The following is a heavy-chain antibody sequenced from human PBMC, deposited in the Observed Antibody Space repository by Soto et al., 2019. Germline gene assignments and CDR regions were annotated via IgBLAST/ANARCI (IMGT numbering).Heavy chain of an antibody. V-gene: IGHV3-73*01. CDR2: IRSKANSYAT. D-gene: IGHD1-26*01. Sequence: LRLSCAASGFTFSGSAMHWVRQASGKGLEWVGRIRSKANSYATAYAASVKGRFTISRDDSKNTAYLQMNSLKTEDTAVYYCTRPPSRRSEYYYYGMDVWGQGTTVTVSS. CDR3: TRPPSRRSEYYYYGMDV. J-gene: IGHJ6*02. CDR1: GFTFSGSA.